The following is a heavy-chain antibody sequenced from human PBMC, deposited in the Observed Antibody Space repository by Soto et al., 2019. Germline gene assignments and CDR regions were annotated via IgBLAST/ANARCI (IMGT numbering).Heavy chain of an antibody. D-gene: IGHD6-6*01. CDR3: AREYSSLFEGTRYYYYYGMDV. V-gene: IGHV3-48*03. J-gene: IGHJ6*02. CDR1: GFTFSSYE. Sequence: GSLRLSCAASGFTFSSYEMNWVRQAPGKGLEWVSYISSSGSTIYYADSVKGRFTISRDNAKNSLYLQMNSLRAEDTAVYYCAREYSSLFEGTRYYYYYGMDVWGQGTTVTVSS. CDR2: ISSSGSTI.